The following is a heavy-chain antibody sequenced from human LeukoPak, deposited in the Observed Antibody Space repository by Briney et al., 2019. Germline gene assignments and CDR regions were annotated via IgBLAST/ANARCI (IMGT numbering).Heavy chain of an antibody. J-gene: IGHJ6*02. CDR3: AKALGRYFDWLQYYYYGMDV. Sequence: PGRSLRLSCAASGFTFSSYGMHWVRQAPGKGLEWVAVISYDGSNKYYADSVKGRFTISRGNSKNTLYLQMNSLRAEDTAVYYYAKALGRYFDWLQYYYYGMDVWGQGTTVTVSS. CDR2: ISYDGSNK. D-gene: IGHD3-9*01. CDR1: GFTFSSYG. V-gene: IGHV3-30*18.